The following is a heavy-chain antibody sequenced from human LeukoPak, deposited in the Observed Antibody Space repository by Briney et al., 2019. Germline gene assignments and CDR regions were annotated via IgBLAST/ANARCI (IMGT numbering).Heavy chain of an antibody. Sequence: SETLSLTCTVSGGSISSGSYYWGWIRQPPGKGLEWIGSIYYSGSTYYNPSLKSRVTISVDTSKNQFSLKLSSVTAADTAVYYCARLSPSSSWPYYYYYGMDVWGQGTTVTVSS. J-gene: IGHJ6*02. CDR1: GGSISSGSYY. CDR3: ARLSPSSSWPYYYYYGMDV. D-gene: IGHD6-13*01. CDR2: IYYSGST. V-gene: IGHV4-39*01.